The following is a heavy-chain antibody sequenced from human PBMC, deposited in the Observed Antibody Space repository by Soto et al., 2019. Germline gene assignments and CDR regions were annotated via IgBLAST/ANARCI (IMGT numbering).Heavy chain of an antibody. Sequence: PGGSLRLSCAVSGFTFSSYSMNWVRQAPGKGLEWVSGISWNSGSIGYADSVKGRFTISRDNAKNSLYLQMNSLRAEDTALYYCAKDFSEPYYYYGMDVWGHGTTVTVTS. J-gene: IGHJ6*02. D-gene: IGHD6-19*01. CDR1: GFTFSSYS. CDR2: ISWNSGSI. V-gene: IGHV3-9*01. CDR3: AKDFSEPYYYYGMDV.